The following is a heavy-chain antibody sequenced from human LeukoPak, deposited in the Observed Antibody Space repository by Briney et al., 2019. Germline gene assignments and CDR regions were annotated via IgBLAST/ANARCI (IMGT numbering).Heavy chain of an antibody. J-gene: IGHJ3*02. D-gene: IGHD3-10*01. CDR3: AREGRFGGAFDI. CDR2: IGTAGDT. Sequence: GGSLRLSCAASGFTFSSYDMHWVRQATGKGLEWVSAIGTAGDTYYPGSVKGRFTISRENAKNSLYLQMDSLRAGDTAVYYCAREGRFGGAFDIWGQGTMVTVSS. CDR1: GFTFSSYD. V-gene: IGHV3-13*01.